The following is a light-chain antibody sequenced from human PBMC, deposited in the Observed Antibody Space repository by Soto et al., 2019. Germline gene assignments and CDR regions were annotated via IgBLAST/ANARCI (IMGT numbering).Light chain of an antibody. J-gene: IGKJ1*01. CDR3: QQYGSSPPRT. V-gene: IGKV3-20*01. CDR1: QSVSNDF. Sequence: EIVLTQSPGILSLSPGERATLSCRASQSVSNDFLAWYQQKPGQAHRLLVFGASTRATDVPDRVSGSGSGADFTLTIIRLEPEDFAVYYCQQYGSSPPRTFGQGTQVEMK. CDR2: GAS.